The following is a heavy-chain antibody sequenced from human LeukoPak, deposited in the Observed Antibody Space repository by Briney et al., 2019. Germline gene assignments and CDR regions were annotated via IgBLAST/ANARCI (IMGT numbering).Heavy chain of an antibody. CDR3: ARDPMDYYDSSGSTSN. J-gene: IGHJ4*02. V-gene: IGHV4-38-2*02. CDR2: IYHSAST. CDR1: GYSISSGYY. D-gene: IGHD3-22*01. Sequence: PSETLSLTCTVSGYSISSGYYWGWIRQPPGKGLEWIGSIYHSASTYYNPSLKSRVTISVDTSKNQLSLKLSSVTAADTAVYYCARDPMDYYDSSGSTSNWGQGTLATVSS.